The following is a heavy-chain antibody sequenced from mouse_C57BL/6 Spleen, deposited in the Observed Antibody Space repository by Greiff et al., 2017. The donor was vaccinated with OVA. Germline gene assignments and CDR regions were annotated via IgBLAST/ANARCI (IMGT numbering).Heavy chain of an antibody. V-gene: IGHV1-26*01. J-gene: IGHJ4*01. CDR2: INPNNGGT. CDR1: GYTFTDYY. CDR3: ARSGYYGSSSYYYAMDY. D-gene: IGHD1-1*01. Sequence: VQLQQSGPELVKPGASVKISCKASGYTFTDYYMNWVKQSHGKSLEWIGDINPNNGGTSYNQKFKGKATLTVDKSPSTAYMELRSLTSEDSAVYYCARSGYYGSSSYYYAMDYWGQGTSVTVSS.